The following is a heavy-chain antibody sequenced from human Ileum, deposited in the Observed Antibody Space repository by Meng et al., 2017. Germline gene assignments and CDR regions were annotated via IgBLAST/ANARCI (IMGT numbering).Heavy chain of an antibody. CDR1: GGPISSSRYF. J-gene: IGHJ5*02. V-gene: IGHV4-39*01. CDR3: ARGYCDSTICYNVGWFDP. CDR2: IYYSGTT. Sequence: QLQLQEAGPGLGKPAETLSLTCTNPGGPISSSRYFWGWIRQPPGKAVGWIGSIYYSGTTFYNPSLSSRVTTSVDTSKKQVSLKLTSVTAADTAVYYCARGYCDSTICYNVGWFDPWGQGTLVTVSS. D-gene: IGHD2-2*02.